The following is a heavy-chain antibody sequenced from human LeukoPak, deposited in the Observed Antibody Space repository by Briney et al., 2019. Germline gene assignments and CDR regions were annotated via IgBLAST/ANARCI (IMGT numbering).Heavy chain of an antibody. J-gene: IGHJ4*02. D-gene: IGHD6-6*01. Sequence: PSETLSLTCSVSGGSISNHYWSWIRQAPGKTLEYIGNIYSSGSTYYNPSLKSRLTVSLDTSQNQFSLRLTSVGAADTAVYYCAREGGVARPGLDYWAREPWSPSS. CDR1: GGSISNHY. V-gene: IGHV4-59*11. CDR2: IYSSGST. CDR3: AREGGVARPGLDY.